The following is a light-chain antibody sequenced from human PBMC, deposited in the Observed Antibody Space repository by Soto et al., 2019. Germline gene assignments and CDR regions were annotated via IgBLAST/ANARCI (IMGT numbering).Light chain of an antibody. CDR2: GAS. V-gene: IGKV3-20*01. CDR1: QSVSNNY. CDR3: QHYAASPRT. Sequence: EVVLTQSPGTLSLSPRERATLSCRASQSVSNNYLAWYQHKPGQAPRLLIYGASNRAPGIPDRFSGSGSGPDFTLTISRLEPEDFAVYYCQHYAASPRTFGQGTLVEVK. J-gene: IGKJ1*01.